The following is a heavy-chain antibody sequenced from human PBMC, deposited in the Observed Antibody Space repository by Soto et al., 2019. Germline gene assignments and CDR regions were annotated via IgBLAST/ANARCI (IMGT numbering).Heavy chain of an antibody. Sequence: EVQLVQSGAEVKKPGESLRISCQGSGYSFTSYWITWVRQMPGKGLEWMGRINPSDSYTTYSPSFQGHVTISVDKSFSTAYLQWHSLKASDTAMYFCARVASSWTRGFDPGGQGTLVIVSS. D-gene: IGHD6-13*01. CDR2: INPSDSYT. CDR3: ARVASSWTRGFDP. CDR1: GYSFTSYW. J-gene: IGHJ5*02. V-gene: IGHV5-10-1*01.